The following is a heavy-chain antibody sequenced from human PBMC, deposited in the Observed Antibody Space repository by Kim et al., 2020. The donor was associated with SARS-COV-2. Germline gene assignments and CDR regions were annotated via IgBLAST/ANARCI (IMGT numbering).Heavy chain of an antibody. CDR3: TLGHGAD. D-gene: IGHD3-10*01. V-gene: IGHV3-23*01. J-gene: IGHJ3*01. CDR2: IKGDGGAT. Sequence: GGSLRLSCVGSGFTFSSSAMSWVRQTPGKGLEWVSMIKGDGGATYYADSVRGRFNIDTDDSTNTVFLQVNSLKVDDTAMYYCTLGHGADGGQGTMVTVSS. CDR1: GFTFSSSA.